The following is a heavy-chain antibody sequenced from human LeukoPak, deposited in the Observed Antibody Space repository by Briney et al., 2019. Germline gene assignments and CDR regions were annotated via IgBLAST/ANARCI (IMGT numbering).Heavy chain of an antibody. D-gene: IGHD3-3*01. CDR3: ASGGYDFWSGYFPHDAFDI. CDR1: GGSISSSSYY. V-gene: IGHV4-39*01. J-gene: IGHJ3*02. CDR2: IYYSGST. Sequence: SETLSLTCTVSGGSISSSSYYWGWIRQPPGKGLEWIGSIYYSGSTYYNPSLKSRVTISVDTSKNRFSLKLSSVTAADTAVYYCASGGYDFWSGYFPHDAFDIWGQGTMVTVSS.